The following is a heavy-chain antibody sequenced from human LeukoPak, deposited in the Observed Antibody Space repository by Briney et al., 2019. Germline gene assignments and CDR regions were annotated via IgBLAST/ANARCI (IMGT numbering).Heavy chain of an antibody. CDR1: GSTFSSYE. Sequence: GGSLRLSCAASGSTFSSYEMNWVRQAPGKGLEWVSYISSSGSTIYYADSVKGRFTISRDNAKNSLYLQMNSLRAEDTAVYYCARKGLRIAGFDPWGRGTLVTVSS. CDR3: ARKGLRIAGFDP. V-gene: IGHV3-48*03. D-gene: IGHD1-26*01. J-gene: IGHJ5*02. CDR2: ISSSGSTI.